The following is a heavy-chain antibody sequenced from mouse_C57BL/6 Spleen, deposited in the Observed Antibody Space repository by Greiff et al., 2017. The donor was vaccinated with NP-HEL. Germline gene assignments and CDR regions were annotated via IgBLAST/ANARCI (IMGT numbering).Heavy chain of an antibody. D-gene: IGHD1-1*01. J-gene: IGHJ1*03. V-gene: IGHV5-9*01. Sequence: EVKVEESGGGLVKPGGSLKLSCAASGFTFSSYTMSWVRQTPEKRLEWVATISGGGGNTYYPDSVKGRFTISRDNAKNTLYLQMSSLRAEDTALYYCARGVVEGDWYFDVWGTGTTVTVSS. CDR1: GFTFSSYT. CDR3: ARGVVEGDWYFDV. CDR2: ISGGGGNT.